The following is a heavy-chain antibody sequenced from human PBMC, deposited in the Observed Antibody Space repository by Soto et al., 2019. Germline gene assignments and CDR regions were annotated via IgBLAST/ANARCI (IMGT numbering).Heavy chain of an antibody. CDR3: ARDQEYYYGLGSYTPPKYYLDC. J-gene: IGHJ4*02. V-gene: IGHV3-33*01. D-gene: IGHD3-10*01. Sequence: PGGSLRLSCAASGFTFSSYGMHWVRQAPGKGLEWVAVIWYDGSSKYYADSVKGRFTISRDTSKNTLYLQMNSLRAEDTAVYYCARDQEYYYGLGSYTPPKYYLDCWGQGALVTVSS. CDR1: GFTFSSYG. CDR2: IWYDGSSK.